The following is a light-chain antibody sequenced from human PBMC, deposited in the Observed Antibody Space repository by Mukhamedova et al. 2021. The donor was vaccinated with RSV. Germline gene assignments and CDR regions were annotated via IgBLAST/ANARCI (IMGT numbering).Light chain of an antibody. CDR3: QSYDSSLSGSRV. CDR2: GNN. Sequence: TGSSSNIGAGYDVHWYQQFPGTAPKLLIYGNNNRPSGVPDRFSGSKSGTSASLAITGLQAEDEADYYCQSYDSSLSGSRVFGGGT. V-gene: IGLV1-40*01. CDR1: SSNIGAGYD. J-gene: IGLJ3*02.